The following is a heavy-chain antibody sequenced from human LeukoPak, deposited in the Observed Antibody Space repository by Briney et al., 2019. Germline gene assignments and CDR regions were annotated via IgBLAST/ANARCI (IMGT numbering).Heavy chain of an antibody. CDR2: IDTAGTTT. J-gene: IGHJ4*02. Sequence: PGGSLRLSCAASGFTFTNNWMHWVRQAPGKGLMWVSRIDTAGTTTHYAGSVRSRLTISRDNAKITVYLQMNSLRVEYTAVYYCSRSYGIVVFDYWGQGALVTVSS. V-gene: IGHV3-74*01. D-gene: IGHD3-22*01. CDR1: GFTFTNNW. CDR3: SRSYGIVVFDY.